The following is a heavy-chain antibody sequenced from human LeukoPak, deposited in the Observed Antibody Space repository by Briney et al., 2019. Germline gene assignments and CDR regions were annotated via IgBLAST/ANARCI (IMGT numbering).Heavy chain of an antibody. CDR3: ARLHPLITVYYYSMHL. Sequence: GESLKFSFKGSGYTFATHWIGGVRQMPVKGLEGMGTIYLGDSHTRHSPSFQGQVPISADKSNSTDYLQWTNQKPSNPAIYYCARLHPLITVYYYSMHLWRKGTTLTVSS. V-gene: IGHV5-51*01. CDR1: GYTFATHW. CDR2: IYLGDSHT. D-gene: IGHD1-14*01. J-gene: IGHJ6*03.